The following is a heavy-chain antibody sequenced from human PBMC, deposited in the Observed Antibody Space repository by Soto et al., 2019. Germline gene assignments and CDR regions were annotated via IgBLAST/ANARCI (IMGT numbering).Heavy chain of an antibody. CDR3: ARGNWLLGFDP. Sequence: TSETLSLTCAVYGGSFSGYYWSWIRQPPGKGLEWIGEINHSGSTNYNPSLKSRVTISLDTSNNQFSLKLSSVTAAVTAVYYCARGNWLLGFDPWGQGTLVTVSS. CDR1: GGSFSGYY. D-gene: IGHD1-1*01. V-gene: IGHV4-34*01. J-gene: IGHJ5*02. CDR2: INHSGST.